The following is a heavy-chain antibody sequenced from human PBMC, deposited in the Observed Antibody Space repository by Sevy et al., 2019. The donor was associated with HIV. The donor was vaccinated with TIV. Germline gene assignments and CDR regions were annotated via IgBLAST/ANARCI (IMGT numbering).Heavy chain of an antibody. CDR1: GFTFDDYA. Sequence: GGSLRLSCTTSGFTFDDYAMSWFRQAPRKGLEWVAFITRNSYEAYGGTTDYAASVKGRFIISRDDSKSIAHLQMNSLKTEDTAVYYCTRGLATADTPEYYFDYWGQGTLVTVSS. CDR2: ITRNSYEAYGGTT. D-gene: IGHD5-12*01. J-gene: IGHJ4*02. V-gene: IGHV3-49*03. CDR3: TRGLATADTPEYYFDY.